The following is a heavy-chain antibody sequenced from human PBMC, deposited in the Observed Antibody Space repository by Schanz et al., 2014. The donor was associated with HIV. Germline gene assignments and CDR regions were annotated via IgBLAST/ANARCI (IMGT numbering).Heavy chain of an antibody. Sequence: QVQLVQSRSEVKKPGASVRVSCKASGYTFTNYDINWVRQATGQGLEWMGWMNPNSGNTGYAQKFQGRVTMTRDTSKSTAYMDLSSLRSEDTAVYYCASGRFGTVIWWGDAFDIWGQGTMVTVSS. CDR1: GYTFTNYD. J-gene: IGHJ3*02. CDR3: ASGRFGTVIWWGDAFDI. V-gene: IGHV1-8*01. CDR2: MNPNSGNT. D-gene: IGHD1-26*01.